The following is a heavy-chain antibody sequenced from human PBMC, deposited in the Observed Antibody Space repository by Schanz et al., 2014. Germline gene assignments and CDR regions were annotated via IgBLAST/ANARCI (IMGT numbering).Heavy chain of an antibody. J-gene: IGHJ5*02. Sequence: QVQLVQSGAEVKKPGSSVKVSCTASGVTFSSYTITWVRQAPGQGLEWMGRIISILGIPHYAQKFQGRVTFTADKSTSTAYMELSSLKSEDTAVYYSARGPVGTSPWGQGTLVTVSS. V-gene: IGHV1-69*02. CDR1: GVTFSSYT. CDR3: ARGPVGTSP. CDR2: IISILGIP. D-gene: IGHD5-12*01.